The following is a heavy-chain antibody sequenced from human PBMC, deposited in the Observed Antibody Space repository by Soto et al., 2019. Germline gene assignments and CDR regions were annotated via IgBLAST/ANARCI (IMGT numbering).Heavy chain of an antibody. Sequence: GGSLRLSCTASGFTFSSYWMQWVRQAPGKGLVWVSHISPDGSTTSHADSVKGRFTISRDNAKNTLYLQTNSLRAEDTAVYYCARRGVAGALDVWGQGTTVTVSS. CDR3: ARRGVAGALDV. D-gene: IGHD2-21*01. CDR1: GFTFSSYW. V-gene: IGHV3-74*01. J-gene: IGHJ6*02. CDR2: ISPDGSTT.